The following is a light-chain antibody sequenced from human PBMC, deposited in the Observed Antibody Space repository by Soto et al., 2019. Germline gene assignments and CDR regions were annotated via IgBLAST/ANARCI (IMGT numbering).Light chain of an antibody. J-gene: IGKJ1*01. V-gene: IGKV3-15*01. CDR2: DAS. CDR1: QRISSN. Sequence: IVMTQSPATLSVSPGDRATLSCRASQRISSNLAWYQQKPGQAPRLLIYDASTRATGIPARSSGSGSGTEFTLTISSLQSEDFAVYYCQQYTNWRTLGQGTKVDIK. CDR3: QQYTNWRT.